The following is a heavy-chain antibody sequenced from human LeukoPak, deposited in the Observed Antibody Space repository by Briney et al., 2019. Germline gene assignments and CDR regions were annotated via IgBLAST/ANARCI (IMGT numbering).Heavy chain of an antibody. V-gene: IGHV3-30*03. Sequence: PGRSLRLSCAASGFTFSSYGMHWVRRAPGKGLEWVAVISYDGSNKYYADSVKGRFTISRDNSKNTLYLQMNSLRAEDTAVYYCARVTQLWLVYYFDYWGQGTLVTVSS. D-gene: IGHD5-18*01. J-gene: IGHJ4*02. CDR2: ISYDGSNK. CDR1: GFTFSSYG. CDR3: ARVTQLWLVYYFDY.